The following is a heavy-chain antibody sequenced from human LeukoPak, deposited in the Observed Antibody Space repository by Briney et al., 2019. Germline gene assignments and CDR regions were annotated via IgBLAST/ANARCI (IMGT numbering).Heavy chain of an antibody. CDR2: IYPGDSDT. J-gene: IGHJ4*02. CDR3: ARLPDFSGSYYYFDY. D-gene: IGHD1-26*01. V-gene: IGHV5-51*01. Sequence: GESLKISCKGSGYRFTNYWIGWVRQMPGKGLEWMGIIYPGDSDTRYSPSFQGQVTISADKSISTAYLQWSSLEASDTAMYYCARLPDFSGSYYYFDYWGQGTLVTVSS. CDR1: GYRFTNYW.